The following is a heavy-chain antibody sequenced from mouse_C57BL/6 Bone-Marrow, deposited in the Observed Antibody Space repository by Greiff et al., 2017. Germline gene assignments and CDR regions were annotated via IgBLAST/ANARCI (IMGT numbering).Heavy chain of an antibody. CDR1: GFTFSSYA. CDR2: ISDGGSYT. J-gene: IGHJ3*01. D-gene: IGHD2-2*01. Sequence: EVKVVESGGGLVKPGGSLKLSCAASGFTFSSYAMSWVRQTPEKRLEWVATISDGGSYTYYPDNVKGRFTISRDNAKNNLYLQMSHLKSEDTAMYYCAREGGLYYGNDGRFAYWGQGTLVTVSA. CDR3: AREGGLYYGNDGRFAY. V-gene: IGHV5-4*01.